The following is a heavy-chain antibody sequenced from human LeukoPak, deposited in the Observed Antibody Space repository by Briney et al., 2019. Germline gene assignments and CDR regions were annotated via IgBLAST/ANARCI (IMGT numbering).Heavy chain of an antibody. CDR3: ARGESVLTGYYRYNWFDP. V-gene: IGHV4-34*01. J-gene: IGHJ5*02. D-gene: IGHD3-9*01. CDR1: GGSFSGYY. CDR2: INHSGST. Sequence: SSETLSLTCAVYGGSFSGYYWSWIRQPPGKGLEWIGEINHSGSTNYNPSLKSRVTISVDTSKNQFSLKLSSVTAADTAVYYCARGESVLTGYYRYNWFDPWGQGTLVTVSS.